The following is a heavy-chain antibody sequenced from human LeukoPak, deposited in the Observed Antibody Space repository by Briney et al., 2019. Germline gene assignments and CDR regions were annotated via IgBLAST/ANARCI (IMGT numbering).Heavy chain of an antibody. CDR1: GGSLSSYY. CDR3: ARSGQGDVYHLNY. Sequence: SETLSLTCTVSGGSLSSYYWSWIRQPPGKGLEWIGYIYYSGSTNYNPSLKSRVTISVDTSKNQFSLKLSSVTAADTAVYYCARSGQGDVYHLNYWGQGTLVTVSS. V-gene: IGHV4-59*01. CDR2: IYYSGST. J-gene: IGHJ4*02. D-gene: IGHD2-2*02.